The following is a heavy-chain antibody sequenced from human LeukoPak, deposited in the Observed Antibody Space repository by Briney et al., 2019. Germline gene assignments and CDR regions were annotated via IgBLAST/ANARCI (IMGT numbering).Heavy chain of an antibody. CDR2: IYYSGNT. CDR3: ARGTPYGGRVWYFDY. J-gene: IGHJ4*02. D-gene: IGHD4/OR15-4a*01. V-gene: IGHV4-31*03. CDR1: GGSLTTGGYY. Sequence: SETLSLTCTVSGGSLTTGGYYWSWIRQHPGEGLEWIGYIYYSGNTYYNPSLKSRLTISLDTSNNQFSLSLSSVTAADTAVYHCARGTPYGGRVWYFDYWGRGTLITVSS.